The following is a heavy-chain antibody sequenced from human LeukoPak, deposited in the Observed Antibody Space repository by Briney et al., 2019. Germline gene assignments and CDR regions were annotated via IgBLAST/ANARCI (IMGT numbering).Heavy chain of an antibody. CDR1: GGSISSGDYY. V-gene: IGHV4-30-4*01. CDR3: ASQNTMVRFSPFDY. Sequence: SETLSLTCTVSGGSISSGDYYWSWIRQPPGKGLEWIGYIYYSGSTYYNPSLKSRVTISVDTSKNQFSLKLSSVTAADTTVYYCASQNTMVRFSPFDYWGQGTLVTVSP. CDR2: IYYSGST. J-gene: IGHJ4*02. D-gene: IGHD3-10*01.